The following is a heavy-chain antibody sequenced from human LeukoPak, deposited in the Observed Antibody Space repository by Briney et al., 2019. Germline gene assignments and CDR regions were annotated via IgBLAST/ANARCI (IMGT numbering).Heavy chain of an antibody. CDR3: ARALRACSSTSCYTGWYFDL. CDR1: GGSISSGSYY. V-gene: IGHV4-61*09. J-gene: IGHJ2*01. D-gene: IGHD2-2*02. CDR2: IYTSGST. Sequence: SQTPSLTCTGSGGSISSGSYYWSWIRQPAGKGLEWIGHIYTSGSTNYNPSLKSRVTISVDTSKNQFSLKLSSVTAADTAVYYCARALRACSSTSCYTGWYFDLWGRGTLVTVSS.